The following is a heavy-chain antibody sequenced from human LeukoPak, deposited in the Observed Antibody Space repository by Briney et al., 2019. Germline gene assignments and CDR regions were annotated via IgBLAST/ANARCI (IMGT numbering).Heavy chain of an antibody. CDR1: GGSISSYY. V-gene: IGHV4-59*01. Sequence: SETLSLTCTVSGGSISSYYWSWIRQPPGKGLEWTGYIYYSGSTNYNPSLKSRVTISVDTSKNQFSLKLSSVTAADTAVYYCARDLTHFDYWGQGTLVTVSS. J-gene: IGHJ4*02. CDR3: ARDLTHFDY. D-gene: IGHD4-23*01. CDR2: IYYSGST.